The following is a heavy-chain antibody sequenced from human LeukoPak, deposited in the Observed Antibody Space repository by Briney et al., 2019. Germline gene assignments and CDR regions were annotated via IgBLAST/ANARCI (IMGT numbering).Heavy chain of an antibody. D-gene: IGHD3-10*01. V-gene: IGHV1-46*01. CDR2: INPSGGST. Sequence: KVSCKASGYTFTSYYMHWVRQAPGQGLEWMGIINPSGGSTSYAQKFQGRVTMTRDTSTSTVYMELSSLRSEDTAVYYCARDWGTYYYGSGSVGAFDIWGQGTMVTVSS. CDR1: GYTFTSYY. CDR3: ARDWGTYYYGSGSVGAFDI. J-gene: IGHJ3*02.